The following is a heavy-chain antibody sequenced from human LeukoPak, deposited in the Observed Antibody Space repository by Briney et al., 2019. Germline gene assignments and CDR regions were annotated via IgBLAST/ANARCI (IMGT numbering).Heavy chain of an antibody. Sequence: PGGSLRLSCAASGFTFSSYEMNWVRQAPGKGLEWVSYISRSGSTRTYADSVKGRFTISRDNAQNSLYLEMNSLRAEDTAVYYCAREIVSAVAGNFDYWGQGTLVTVSS. CDR1: GFTFSSYE. V-gene: IGHV3-48*03. CDR3: AREIVSAVAGNFDY. D-gene: IGHD6-19*01. CDR2: ISRSGSTR. J-gene: IGHJ4*02.